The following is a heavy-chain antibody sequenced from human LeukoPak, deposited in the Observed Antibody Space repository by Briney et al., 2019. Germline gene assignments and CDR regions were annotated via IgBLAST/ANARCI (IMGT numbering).Heavy chain of an antibody. J-gene: IGHJ2*01. V-gene: IGHV3-23*01. CDR3: AKETSMIVVVITTDWYFDL. D-gene: IGHD3-22*01. Sequence: GGSLRLSSAASVFTFTTDAMSSGRQAPGHGLEWVSAISGSGGSTYYVGYVKDLFTIVRDESKNPLYLQVNSLIAEDTAVYYCAKETSMIVVVITTDWYFDLWGRGTLVTVSS. CDR2: ISGSGGST. CDR1: VFTFTTDA.